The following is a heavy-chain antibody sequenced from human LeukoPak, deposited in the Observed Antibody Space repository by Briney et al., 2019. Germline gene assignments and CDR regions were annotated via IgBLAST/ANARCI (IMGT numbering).Heavy chain of an antibody. CDR3: ARDTLNGPFVISLDY. CDR2: LSSDGRVE. CDR1: GFSFSSYE. J-gene: IGHJ4*02. D-gene: IGHD3-9*01. V-gene: IGHV3-48*03. Sequence: GGSLRLSCAASGFSFSSYEMNWVRQAPGQGLEWVSPLSSDGRVETYVDSVRGRFTMSRDNAKNFLFLQMSGLRAEDTAVYYCARDTLNGPFVISLDYWGQGALVTVSS.